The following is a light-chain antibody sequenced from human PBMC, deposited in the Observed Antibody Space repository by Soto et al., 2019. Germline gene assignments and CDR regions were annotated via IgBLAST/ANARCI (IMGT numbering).Light chain of an antibody. CDR3: MQARQSPT. Sequence: DIVMTQTPLSLHVTLGQPASISCRSSQSLVHTNGKTYSSWLHQRPGQPPRLLIYEISNRFFGVPDRFSGSGAGTEFTLKISRVEAEDVGVYYCMQARQSPTFGPGTKVDIE. V-gene: IGKV2-24*01. J-gene: IGKJ3*01. CDR1: QSLVHTNGKTY. CDR2: EIS.